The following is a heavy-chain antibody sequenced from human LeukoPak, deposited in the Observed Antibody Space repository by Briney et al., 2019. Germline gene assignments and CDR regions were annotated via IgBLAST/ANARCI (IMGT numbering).Heavy chain of an antibody. J-gene: IGHJ5*02. D-gene: IGHD4-23*01. CDR2: MNPNSGNT. CDR1: RYTFTNYD. V-gene: IGHV1-8*03. Sequence: ASVKVSCKASRYTFTNYDLNGGRAATGQGLEWVGWMNPNSGNTGYAQKFQGRVTITRDTSISTAYMELSSLRSDDTAVYYCARDYGGNSGWFDPWGQGTLVTVSS. CDR3: ARDYGGNSGWFDP.